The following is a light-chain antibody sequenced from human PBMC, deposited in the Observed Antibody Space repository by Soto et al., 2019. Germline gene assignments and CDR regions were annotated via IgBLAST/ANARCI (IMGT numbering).Light chain of an antibody. CDR2: EVS. CDR1: SSDVGGYNY. Sequence: QSALTQPASVSGSPGQSITISCTGTSSDVGGYNYVSWYQQHPGKAPKLMIYEVSNRPSGVSNRFSGSKSGNTASLTISGLQAEDEADYYCSSYTSSSTAHVFGTGTQLTVL. V-gene: IGLV2-14*01. CDR3: SSYTSSSTAHV. J-gene: IGLJ1*01.